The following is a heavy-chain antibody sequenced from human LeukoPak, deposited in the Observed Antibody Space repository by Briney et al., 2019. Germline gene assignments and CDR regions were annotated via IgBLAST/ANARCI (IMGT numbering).Heavy chain of an antibody. CDR3: ARDGAFDY. D-gene: IGHD1-26*01. J-gene: IGHJ4*02. Sequence: PGGSLRLSCAASGFTFNTYWMSWARQAPGKGLEWVANIKQDGSGKYYVDSVKGRFTISRDNAKNSLYLQMNSLRAEDTAVYYCARDGAFDYWGQGTLVTVSS. CDR1: GFTFNTYW. CDR2: IKQDGSGK. V-gene: IGHV3-7*03.